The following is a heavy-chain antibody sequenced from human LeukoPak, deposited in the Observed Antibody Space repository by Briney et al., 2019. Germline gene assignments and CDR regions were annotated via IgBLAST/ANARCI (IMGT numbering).Heavy chain of an antibody. J-gene: IGHJ6*03. CDR2: IIPILGIA. D-gene: IGHD3-22*01. V-gene: IGHV1-69*02. CDR1: GYTFTGYY. CDR3: ARTYYYDSSGYYYKRPSYYMDV. Sequence: GASVKVSCKASGYTFTGYYMHWVRQAPGQGLEWMGRIIPILGIANYAQKFQGRVTITADKSTSTAYMELSSLRSEDTAVYYCARTYYYDSSGYYYKRPSYYMDVWGKGTTVTVSS.